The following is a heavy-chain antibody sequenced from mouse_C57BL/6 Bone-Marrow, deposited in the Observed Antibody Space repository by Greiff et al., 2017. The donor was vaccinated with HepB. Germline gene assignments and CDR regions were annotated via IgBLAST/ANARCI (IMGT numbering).Heavy chain of an antibody. D-gene: IGHD1-1*01. J-gene: IGHJ2*01. CDR1: GYTFTSYG. V-gene: IGHV1-81*01. CDR3: ARSDYYGSSRDFDY. Sequence: QVQLQQSGAELARPGASVKLSCKASGYTFTSYGISWVKQRTGQGLEWIGEIYPRSGNTYYNEKFKGKATLTADKSSSTAYMELCSLTSEDSAVYFCARSDYYGSSRDFDYWGQGTTLTVSS. CDR2: IYPRSGNT.